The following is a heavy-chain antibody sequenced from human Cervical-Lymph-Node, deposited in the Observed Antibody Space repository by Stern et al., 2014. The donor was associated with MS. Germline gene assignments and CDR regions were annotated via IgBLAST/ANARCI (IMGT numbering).Heavy chain of an antibody. CDR2: IIPLFGAA. D-gene: IGHD2-21*02. J-gene: IGHJ5*01. CDR1: GDTFSDHS. V-gene: IGHV1-69*01. Sequence: VQLEESGAEVKRPGSSVTVSCKSSGDTFSDHSISWVRRAPGHGLEWVGGIIPLFGAADYAQMFQGRVTITADESTTTAYMELSSLRSEDTAMYYCARGAYCGGDCYWGWFDSWGQGTLVTVSS. CDR3: ARGAYCGGDCYWGWFDS.